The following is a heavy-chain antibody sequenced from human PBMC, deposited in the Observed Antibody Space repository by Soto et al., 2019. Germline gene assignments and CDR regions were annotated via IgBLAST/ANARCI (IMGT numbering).Heavy chain of an antibody. D-gene: IGHD2-15*01. J-gene: IGHJ4*02. CDR2: INHTGST. CDR3: ARGDCSGGSCSIFDY. CDR1: GGSFSGYY. V-gene: IGHV4-34*01. Sequence: SETLSLTCRVYGGSFSGYYWSWIRQPPGKGLEWIGEINHTGSTNYNPSLKSRVTVSVDTSKNQFSLKLSSVTAADTAVYYCARGDCSGGSCSIFDYWGQGTLVTVSS.